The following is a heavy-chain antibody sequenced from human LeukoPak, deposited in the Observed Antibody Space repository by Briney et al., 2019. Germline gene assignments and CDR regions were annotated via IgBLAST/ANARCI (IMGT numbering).Heavy chain of an antibody. V-gene: IGHV1-69*13. D-gene: IGHD6-6*01. Sequence: SVKVSCKASGGTFSSYAISWVRQAPGQGHEWMGGIIPIFGTANYAQKFQGRVTITADESTSTAYMELSSLRSEDTAVYYCARHYLEYSSSSGLDYWGQGTLVTVSS. J-gene: IGHJ4*02. CDR2: IIPIFGTA. CDR1: GGTFSSYA. CDR3: ARHYLEYSSSSGLDY.